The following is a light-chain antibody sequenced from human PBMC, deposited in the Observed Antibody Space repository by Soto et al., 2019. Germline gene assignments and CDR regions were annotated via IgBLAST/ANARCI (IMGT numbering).Light chain of an antibody. J-gene: IGLJ1*01. CDR1: SSDVGAYNF. Sequence: QSALTQPASVSGSPGQSITISCTGTSSDVGAYNFVSWHQQHPGKAPKLMIYNVYDRPSGISYRFSGSKSGNTASLTISGLQGEDEADYHCTSYTRDTALVFGTGTKV. CDR2: NVY. V-gene: IGLV2-14*03. CDR3: TSYTRDTALV.